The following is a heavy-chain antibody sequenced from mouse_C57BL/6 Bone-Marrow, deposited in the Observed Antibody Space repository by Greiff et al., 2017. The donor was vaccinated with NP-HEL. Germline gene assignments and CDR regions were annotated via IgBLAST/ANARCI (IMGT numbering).Heavy chain of an antibody. Sequence: EVKLMESGGGLVKPGGSLKLSCAASGFTFSSYAMSWVRQTPEKRLEWVATISDGGSYTYYPDNVKGRFTISRDNAKNNLYLQMSHLKSEDTAMYYYAREDSNYHWYAMDYWGQGTSVTVSS. CDR2: ISDGGSYT. D-gene: IGHD2-5*01. V-gene: IGHV5-4*01. CDR1: GFTFSSYA. J-gene: IGHJ4*01. CDR3: AREDSNYHWYAMDY.